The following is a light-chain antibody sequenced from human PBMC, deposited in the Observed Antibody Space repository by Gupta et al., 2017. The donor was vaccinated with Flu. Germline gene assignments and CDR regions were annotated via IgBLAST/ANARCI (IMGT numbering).Light chain of an antibody. V-gene: IGKV3-15*01. CDR1: QNVYTN. CDR2: DAS. Sequence: EIVMTQSPVTLSLSPGERATVSCRASQNVYTNLAWYQQTPGQAPRLLIYDASTRATGIPARFSGSGSGTEFILSISSLQSEDFAIYYCQQYNAWPLSFGGGTTVEI. J-gene: IGKJ4*01. CDR3: QQYNAWPLS.